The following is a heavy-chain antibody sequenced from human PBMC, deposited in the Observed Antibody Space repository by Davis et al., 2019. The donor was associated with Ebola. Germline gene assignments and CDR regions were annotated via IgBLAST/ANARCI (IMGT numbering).Heavy chain of an antibody. V-gene: IGHV1-18*01. CDR2: ISTYNGNT. CDR1: GYTFTSYG. CDR3: ARLCSGGRCYSESYYHGMDV. D-gene: IGHD2-15*01. J-gene: IGHJ6*04. Sequence: ASVKVSCKASGYTFTSYGISWVRQAPGQGLEWMGWISTYNGNTKYAQKMQGRVTMTTDTSTSTVHMELKSLRSDDTAVYYCARLCSGGRCYSESYYHGMDVWGKGTTVTVSS.